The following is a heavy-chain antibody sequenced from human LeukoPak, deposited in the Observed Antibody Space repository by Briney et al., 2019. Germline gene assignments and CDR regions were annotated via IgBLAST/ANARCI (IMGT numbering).Heavy chain of an antibody. CDR2: IIAYNGNT. D-gene: IGHD6-6*01. J-gene: IGHJ4*02. V-gene: IGHV1-18*01. CDR1: GYTFRSYG. CDR3: ARDGPYSSSYYFDY. Sequence: ASVKVSCKASGYTFRSYGITWVRQAPGQGPEWMGWIIAYNGNTNYAQNLQGRVTMTTDTSTSTAYMDLRSLRSDDTAVYYCARDGPYSSSYYFDYWGQGTLVTVSS.